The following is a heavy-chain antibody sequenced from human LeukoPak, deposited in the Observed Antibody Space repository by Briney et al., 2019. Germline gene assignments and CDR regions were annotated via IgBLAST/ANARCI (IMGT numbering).Heavy chain of an antibody. J-gene: IGHJ5*02. D-gene: IGHD3-10*01. Sequence: PGGSLRLSCAASGFTFSSYEMNWVRQAPGKGLEWVSYISSFGDTIHYADSVRGRFTISRDDAKNSLYLQMNSLRAEDTGVYYCARDSAMVRGHIPYNWFDPWGQGTLVTVSS. CDR3: ARDSAMVRGHIPYNWFDP. CDR1: GFTFSSYE. V-gene: IGHV3-48*03. CDR2: ISSFGDTI.